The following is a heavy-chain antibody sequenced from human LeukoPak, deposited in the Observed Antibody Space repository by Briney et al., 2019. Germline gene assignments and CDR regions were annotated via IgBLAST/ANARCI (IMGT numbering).Heavy chain of an antibody. V-gene: IGHV3-48*01. J-gene: IGHJ3*02. CDR2: ISASSTTI. CDR3: ARAVYDYVWGSYRPDRYYDAFDI. Sequence: GGSLRLSCAASGFTFSSYSMDWVRQAPGKRLEWVSYISASSTTIYYADSVKGRFTISRDNSKNTLYLQMNSLRAEDTAVYYCARAVYDYVWGSYRPDRYYDAFDIWGQGTMVTVSS. D-gene: IGHD3-16*02. CDR1: GFTFSSYS.